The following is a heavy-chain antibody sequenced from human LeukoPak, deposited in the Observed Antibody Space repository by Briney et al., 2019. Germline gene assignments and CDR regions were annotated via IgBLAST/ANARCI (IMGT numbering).Heavy chain of an antibody. V-gene: IGHV1-8*01. CDR3: AREYRHQPD. CDR1: GYTFTNYD. Sequence: ASVKVSCKASGYTFTNYDINWVRQASGQGLEWMGWMNPNSGNTGYAQKLQGRFTMTWDTSISTAYMELSSLRSEDTAVYYCAREYRHQPDWGQGTLVTVSS. J-gene: IGHJ4*02. D-gene: IGHD5-12*01. CDR2: MNPNSGNT.